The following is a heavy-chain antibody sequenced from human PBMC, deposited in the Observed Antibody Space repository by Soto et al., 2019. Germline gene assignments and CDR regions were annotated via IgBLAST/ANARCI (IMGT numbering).Heavy chain of an antibody. Sequence: GSGPTLVNPTGTLTLTCTVSGFSLSNAGSGVSWIRQPPGKELEWLAHIHSDGAKPYSSSLQSRLTISRDYSRRQVVLTLTKLAPMDTATYYCARSISLPASAVIWFDPWGQGTPGTAPQ. CDR3: ARSISLPASAVIWFDP. J-gene: IGHJ5*02. V-gene: IGHV2-26*01. CDR1: GFSLSNAGSG. CDR2: IHSDGAK. D-gene: IGHD2-2*01.